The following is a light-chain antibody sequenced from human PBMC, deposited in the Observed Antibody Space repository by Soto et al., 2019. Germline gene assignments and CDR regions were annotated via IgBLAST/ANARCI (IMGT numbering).Light chain of an antibody. CDR2: DAS. V-gene: IGKV3-11*01. Sequence: IVCTQSPRTRAVSGESIATGACRASQSVSSYLAWYQQKPGQAPRLLIYDASNRATGIPARFSGSGSGTDFTLTISSLEPEDFAVYYCQQRSNWPTAVGQGTRLEIK. CDR1: QSVSSY. J-gene: IGKJ5*01. CDR3: QQRSNWPTA.